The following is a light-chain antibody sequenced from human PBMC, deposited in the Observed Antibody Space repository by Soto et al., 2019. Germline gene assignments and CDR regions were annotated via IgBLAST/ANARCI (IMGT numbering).Light chain of an antibody. J-gene: IGKJ4*01. CDR3: KKYNSAPLT. Sequence: DIQMTQSPSSLSASVGDRVTITCQASQDISNYLAWYQQKPGKVHKLLIYAASTLQSGVQSRFSGSGSGTDFTLTIRSLQPEDVATYYCKKYNSAPLTFGGGTKVDIK. CDR2: AAS. CDR1: QDISNY. V-gene: IGKV1-27*01.